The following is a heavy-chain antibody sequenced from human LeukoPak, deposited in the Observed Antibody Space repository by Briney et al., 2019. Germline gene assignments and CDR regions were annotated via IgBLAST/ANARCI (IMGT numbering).Heavy chain of an antibody. D-gene: IGHD2-21*01. J-gene: IGHJ4*02. CDR3: TTDRRLPGGDYLYY. CDR1: GFTFSNAW. Sequence: GGSLRLSCAASGFTFSNAWMSWVRQAPGKGLEWVGRIKSKTDGGTKDYAAPVKGRFTISRDDSKNTLYLQMNSLKTEDTAVYYCTTDRRLPGGDYLYYWRQGTLVTVSS. V-gene: IGHV3-15*01. CDR2: IKSKTDGGTK.